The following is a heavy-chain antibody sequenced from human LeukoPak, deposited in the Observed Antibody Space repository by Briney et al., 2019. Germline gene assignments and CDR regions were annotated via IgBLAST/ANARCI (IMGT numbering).Heavy chain of an antibody. CDR2: IYYSGST. CDR3: ARDSSGYDTLDY. V-gene: IGHV4-59*01. D-gene: IGHD5-12*01. Sequence: PSETLSLTCTVSGGSTSSYYWSWIRQPPGKGLEWIGYIYYSGSTYYNPSLKSRVTISVDTSKNQFSLKLSSVTAADTAVYYCARDSSGYDTLDYWGQGTLVTVSS. J-gene: IGHJ4*02. CDR1: GGSTSSYY.